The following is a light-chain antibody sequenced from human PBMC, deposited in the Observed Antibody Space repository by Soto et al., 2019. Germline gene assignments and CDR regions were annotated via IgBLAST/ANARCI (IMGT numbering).Light chain of an antibody. V-gene: IGLV1-40*01. CDR1: SSNIGAGYD. CDR3: QSYDSSLSADV. Sequence: QSVLTQPPSVPGAPGQRVTISCTGSSSNIGAGYDVHWYQQLPGTAPKLLIYGNNNRPSGVPDRFSGSKSGTSASLAITGLQAEDEADYYCQSYDSSLSADVFGTGTKVTVL. J-gene: IGLJ1*01. CDR2: GNN.